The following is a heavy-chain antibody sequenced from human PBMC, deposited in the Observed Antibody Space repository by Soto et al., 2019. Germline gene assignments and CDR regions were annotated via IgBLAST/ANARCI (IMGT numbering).Heavy chain of an antibody. CDR1: GFTFSSYE. D-gene: IGHD2-8*01. V-gene: IGHV3-48*03. J-gene: IGHJ4*02. Sequence: PVGSLRLSCAASGFTFSSYEMNWVRQAPGKGLEWVSYISSSGSTIYYADSVKGRFTISRDNAKNSLYLQMNSLRAEDTAVYFCAREYATFEYWGQGTLVTVS. CDR2: ISSSGSTI. CDR3: AREYATFEY.